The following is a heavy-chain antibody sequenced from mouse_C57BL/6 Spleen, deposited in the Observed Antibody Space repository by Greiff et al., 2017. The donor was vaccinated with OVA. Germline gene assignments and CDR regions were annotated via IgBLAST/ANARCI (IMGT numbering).Heavy chain of an antibody. Sequence: EVMLVESGGGLVKPGGSLKLSCAASGFTFSSYAMSWVRQTPETRLEWVATISDGGSYTYYPDNVKGRFTISRDNAKNNLYLQMSHLKSEDTAMYYCARDPDYYGSSLYYFDYWGQGTTLTVSS. CDR3: ARDPDYYGSSLYYFDY. D-gene: IGHD1-1*01. V-gene: IGHV5-4*01. J-gene: IGHJ2*01. CDR2: ISDGGSYT. CDR1: GFTFSSYA.